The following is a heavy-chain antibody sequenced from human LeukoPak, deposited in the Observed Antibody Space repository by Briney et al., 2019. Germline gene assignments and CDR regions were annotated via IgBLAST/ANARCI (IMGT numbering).Heavy chain of an antibody. CDR1: GYTFTSYA. Sequence: ASVKVSCKASGYTFTSYAMHWVRQAPGQRLEWMGWINAGNGNTKYSQKFRGRVTITRDTSASTAYMELSSLRSEDTAVYYCARDHDYGDYPSWFDPWGQGTLVTVSS. D-gene: IGHD4-17*01. J-gene: IGHJ5*02. CDR2: INAGNGNT. CDR3: ARDHDYGDYPSWFDP. V-gene: IGHV1-3*01.